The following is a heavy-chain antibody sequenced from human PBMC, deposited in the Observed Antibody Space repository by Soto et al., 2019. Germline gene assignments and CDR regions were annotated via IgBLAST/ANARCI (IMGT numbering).Heavy chain of an antibody. CDR1: GYTFTSYD. V-gene: IGHV1-8*01. CDR2: MNPNNGET. CDR3: ARGGAREFWNSFPQGPILRFVP. Sequence: QMQLVQSGAEVKKPGASVKVSCKASGYTFTSYDINWVRQATGQGLEWMGWMNPNNGETGYAQKFQGRVTMTRDTSLGTAYMELSSLRSEDTAVYYCARGGAREFWNSFPQGPILRFVPWGQGTQVTVSS. D-gene: IGHD3-3*01. J-gene: IGHJ5*02.